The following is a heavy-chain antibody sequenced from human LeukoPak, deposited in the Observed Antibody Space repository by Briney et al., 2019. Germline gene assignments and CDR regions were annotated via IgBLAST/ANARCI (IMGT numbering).Heavy chain of an antibody. J-gene: IGHJ5*02. Sequence: GASVKVSCKASGYTFTGYYMHWVRQAPGQGLEWMGWINPNSGGTNYAQKFQGRVTMTRDTSISTAYMELSRLRSDDTAVYYCARDHLADVDTAMANWFDPWGQGTLVTVSS. CDR2: INPNSGGT. CDR1: GYTFTGYY. D-gene: IGHD5-18*01. CDR3: ARDHLADVDTAMANWFDP. V-gene: IGHV1-2*02.